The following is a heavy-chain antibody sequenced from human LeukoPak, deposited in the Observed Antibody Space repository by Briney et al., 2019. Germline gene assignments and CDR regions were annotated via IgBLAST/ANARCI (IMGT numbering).Heavy chain of an antibody. J-gene: IGHJ6*02. D-gene: IGHD2-15*01. Sequence: ASVKVSCKASGYTFTSYAMHWVRQAPGQRLEWMGWINAGNGNTKYSQKFQGRVTITADESTSTAYMELSSLRSEDTAVYYCASSALYCSGGSCYSIYYYYYGMDVWGQGATVTVSS. CDR1: GYTFTSYA. CDR2: INAGNGNT. V-gene: IGHV1-3*01. CDR3: ASSALYCSGGSCYSIYYYYYGMDV.